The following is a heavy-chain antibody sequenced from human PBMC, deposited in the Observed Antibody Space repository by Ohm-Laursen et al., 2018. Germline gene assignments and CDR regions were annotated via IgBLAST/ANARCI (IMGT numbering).Heavy chain of an antibody. CDR1: GGSISSYY. Sequence: SQTLSLTCTVSGGSISSYYWSWIRQPPGKGLEWIGYIYYTGSTNYNPSLKSRVTISVDTSKNQFSLKLSSVTAADTAVYYCARGYYYDSSGYYYESYYFDYWGQGTLVTVSS. CDR2: IYYTGST. D-gene: IGHD3-22*01. J-gene: IGHJ4*02. V-gene: IGHV4-59*01. CDR3: ARGYYYDSSGYYYESYYFDY.